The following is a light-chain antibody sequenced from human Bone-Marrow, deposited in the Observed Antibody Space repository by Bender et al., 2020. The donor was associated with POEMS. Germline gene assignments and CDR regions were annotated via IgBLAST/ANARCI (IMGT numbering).Light chain of an antibody. CDR3: CSYARGYSLV. CDR1: SSNIGAHA. CDR2: SSH. J-gene: IGLJ2*01. V-gene: IGLV1-44*01. Sequence: QSVLTQPPSASGTPGQRVTISCSGGSSNIGAHAVNWYQHLQGTAPKLLIYSSHRRPSEVPDRFSGSRSGTSASLAISGLQAEDEADYYCCSYARGYSLVFGGGTEVTVL.